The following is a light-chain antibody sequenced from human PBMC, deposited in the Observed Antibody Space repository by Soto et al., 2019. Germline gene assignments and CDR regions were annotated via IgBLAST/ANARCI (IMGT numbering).Light chain of an antibody. Sequence: EIVLTQSPGTLSLSPGERATLSCRASQSVSSSFLAWYQQKPGQAPRLLIYGASSRATGIPDRFSGSGSGTDFTLTISRLEAEALAVYYCRHYGSSVTFGGGTKVEIK. V-gene: IGKV3-20*01. CDR3: RHYGSSVT. J-gene: IGKJ4*01. CDR1: QSVSSSF. CDR2: GAS.